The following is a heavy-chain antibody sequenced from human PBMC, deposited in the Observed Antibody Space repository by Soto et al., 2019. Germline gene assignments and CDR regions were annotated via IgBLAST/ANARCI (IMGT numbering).Heavy chain of an antibody. J-gene: IGHJ3*02. CDR1: GYKFTGYL. CDR3: ARRSRWAVAGAFDI. V-gene: IGHV5-51*01. CDR2: IYPGDSDT. Sequence: XDSLKVSRKCYGYKFTGYLSGWVLQMPGKGLEWMGIIYPGDSDTRYSPSFQGQVTISADKSISTAYLQWSSLKASDTAMYYCARRSRWAVAGAFDIWGQGTMLTVSS. D-gene: IGHD6-19*01.